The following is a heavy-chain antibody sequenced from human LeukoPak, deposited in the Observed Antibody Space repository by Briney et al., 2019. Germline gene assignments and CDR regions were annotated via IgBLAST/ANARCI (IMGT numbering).Heavy chain of an antibody. V-gene: IGHV3-30-3*01. CDR1: GFTFSSYA. D-gene: IGHD5-24*01. Sequence: GGSLRLSCAASGFTFSSYAMHWVRQAAGKGLEWVAVISYDGSNKYYADAVKGRFTISRDNSKNTLYLQMNSLRAEDTAVYYCARYGSGPGGYYYYGMDVWGQGTTVTVSS. J-gene: IGHJ6*02. CDR2: ISYDGSNK. CDR3: ARYGSGPGGYYYYGMDV.